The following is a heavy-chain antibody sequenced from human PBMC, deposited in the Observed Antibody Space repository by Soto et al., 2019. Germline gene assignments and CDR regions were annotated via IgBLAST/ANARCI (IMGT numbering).Heavy chain of an antibody. J-gene: IGHJ4*02. CDR2: ISAGSSNI. D-gene: IGHD6-6*01. Sequence: EVGLVESGGGLVKPGGSLKLSCAASGFTFRTYNMIWVRQAPGKGLEWVSSISAGSSNIYYAPSVKGRFTISRDNAKNLLYLQINSLRAEDTAVYYCARQYPSSSRHFDHWGQGTLVIVSS. CDR1: GFTFRTYN. V-gene: IGHV3-21*01. CDR3: ARQYPSSSRHFDH.